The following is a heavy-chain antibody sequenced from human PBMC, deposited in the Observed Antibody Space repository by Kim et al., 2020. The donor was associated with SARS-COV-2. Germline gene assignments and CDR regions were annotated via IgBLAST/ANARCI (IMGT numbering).Heavy chain of an antibody. D-gene: IGHD3-22*01. Sequence: SLKSRVTISVDTSKNQFSLKLSSVTAADTAVYYCARGGYYDSSGYSNFDYWGQGTLVTVSS. J-gene: IGHJ4*02. CDR3: ARGGYYDSSGYSNFDY. V-gene: IGHV4-59*09.